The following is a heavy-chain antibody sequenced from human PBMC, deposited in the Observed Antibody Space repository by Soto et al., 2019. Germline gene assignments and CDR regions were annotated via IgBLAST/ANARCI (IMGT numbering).Heavy chain of an antibody. CDR2: ISGSGGST. CDR3: ARLGSSGLRYFDY. J-gene: IGHJ4*02. Sequence: PGGSLRLSCAASGFTFSSYAMSWVRQAPGKGLEWVSAISGSGGSTYYADSVKGRFTISRDNAKNSLYLQMNSLRDEDTAVYYCARLGSSGLRYFDYWGQGTLVTVSS. V-gene: IGHV3-23*01. CDR1: GFTFSSYA. D-gene: IGHD3-22*01.